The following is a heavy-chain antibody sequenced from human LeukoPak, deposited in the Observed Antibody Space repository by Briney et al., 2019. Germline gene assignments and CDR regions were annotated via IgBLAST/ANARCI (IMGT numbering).Heavy chain of an antibody. CDR2: ISSSSSTI. CDR1: GFTFSSYS. J-gene: IGHJ3*02. V-gene: IGHV3-48*04. D-gene: IGHD4-23*01. CDR3: AGEDVTLFKDASDI. Sequence: PGGSLRLSCAASGFTFSSYSMNWVRQAPGKGLEWVSYISSSSSTIYYADSVKGRFTISRDNAKNTVLLQMNSLRAEDTALHYCAGEDVTLFKDASDIWGQGTMVTVSS.